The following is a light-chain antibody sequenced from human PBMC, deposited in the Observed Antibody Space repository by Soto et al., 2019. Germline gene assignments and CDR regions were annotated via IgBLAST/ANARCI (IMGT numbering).Light chain of an antibody. Sequence: QSSLTQPASVYGSPGQSIPISCTGTSGDIGSYNRVSWYQQHPGKAPKLIIYEVTDRPSGVSNRFSGSKSGNTASLTISGLQAEDEAEYYCSSYTNINTRACVFGTGTKVTVL. J-gene: IGLJ1*01. V-gene: IGLV2-14*01. CDR3: SSYTNINTRACV. CDR1: SGDIGSYNR. CDR2: EVT.